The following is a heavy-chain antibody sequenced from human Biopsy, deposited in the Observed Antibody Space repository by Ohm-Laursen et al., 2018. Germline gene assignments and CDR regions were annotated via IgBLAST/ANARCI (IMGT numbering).Heavy chain of an antibody. D-gene: IGHD2/OR15-2a*01. J-gene: IGHJ6*02. Sequence: GTLSLTCAASGGSISSDYWSWIRQTPGKGLEWIGYIYYSGSTNYNPSLKSRVTISVDTSKNQFSLRLNSVAAADTAVYYCARATNSTGWPYYYFYGMDVWGQGTTVTVSS. CDR3: ARATNSTGWPYYYFYGMDV. V-gene: IGHV4-59*01. CDR1: GGSISSDY. CDR2: IYYSGST.